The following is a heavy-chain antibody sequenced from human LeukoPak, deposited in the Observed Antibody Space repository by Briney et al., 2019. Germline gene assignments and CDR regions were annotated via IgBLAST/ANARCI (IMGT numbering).Heavy chain of an antibody. V-gene: IGHV1-2*02. CDR2: INPNSGGT. J-gene: IGHJ4*02. CDR3: ASGIAAAGTDYFDY. Sequence: ASVKVSCKASGYTFTGYYMHWVRRAPGQGLEWMGWINPNSGGTNYAQKFQGRVTMTRDTSISTAYMELSRLRSDDTAVYYCASGIAAAGTDYFDYWGQGTLVTVSS. D-gene: IGHD6-13*01. CDR1: GYTFTGYY.